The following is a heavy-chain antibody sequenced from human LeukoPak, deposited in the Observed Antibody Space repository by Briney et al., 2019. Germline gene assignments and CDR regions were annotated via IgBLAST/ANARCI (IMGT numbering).Heavy chain of an antibody. Sequence: PGGSLRLSCAASGFTFRSYWMTWVRQAPGKGLEWVANIKQDGSEKYYVDSVRGRFTISRDNAKNSLYLQMNSLRAEDTAVYYCARYPYSTSSWSDPWGQGTLVTVSS. D-gene: IGHD6-6*01. CDR1: GFTFRSYW. CDR2: IKQDGSEK. J-gene: IGHJ5*02. V-gene: IGHV3-7*02. CDR3: ARYPYSTSSWSDP.